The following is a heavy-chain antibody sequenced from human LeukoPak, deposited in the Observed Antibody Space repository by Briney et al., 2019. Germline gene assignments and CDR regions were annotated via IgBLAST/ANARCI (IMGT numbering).Heavy chain of an antibody. CDR1: GFTFSSYA. CDR3: VKIVMAGGYFDY. CDR2: ISSNGATT. J-gene: IGHJ4*02. Sequence: GGSLRLSCAASGFTFSSYAMHWVHQAPGKGQEYVSAISSNGATTYYADSVKGRFTISRDNSKNTLNFQMSSLRPEDTAVYYCVKIVMAGGYFDYWGQGTLVTVSS. V-gene: IGHV3-64*05. D-gene: IGHD3-16*01.